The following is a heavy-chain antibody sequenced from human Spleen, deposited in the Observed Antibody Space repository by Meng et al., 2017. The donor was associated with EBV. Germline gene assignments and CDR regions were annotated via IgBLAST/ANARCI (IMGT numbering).Heavy chain of an antibody. J-gene: IGHJ4*02. D-gene: IGHD4-17*01. V-gene: IGHV4-34*02. Sequence: QVQHQQWGAGLLRPSGTLSLSSAVEGGSFSGNYWSWIRQPPGKGLEWIGEINQSGNTNYKSSLKMRVTISLDTSKHQFSLKLTSVTVADTAVYYCARGGVGGYGDRFWGQGTLVTVSS. CDR1: GGSFSGNY. CDR2: INQSGNT. CDR3: ARGGVGGYGDRF.